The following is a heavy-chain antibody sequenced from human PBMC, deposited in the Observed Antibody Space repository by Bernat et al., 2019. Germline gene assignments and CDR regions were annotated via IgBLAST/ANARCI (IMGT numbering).Heavy chain of an antibody. V-gene: IGHV3-66*01. D-gene: IGHD2-2*02. CDR2: IYSGGST. J-gene: IGHJ4*02. CDR1: GFTVSSNY. CDR3: ASYTDEWVMAG. Sequence: EVQLVESGGGLVQPGGSLRLSCAASGFTVSSNYMSWVRQAPGKGLEWVSVIYSGGSTYYADSVKGRFTISRDNTKSSLYLQMNSLRAEDTAVYYCASYTDEWVMAGWGQGTLVTVSS.